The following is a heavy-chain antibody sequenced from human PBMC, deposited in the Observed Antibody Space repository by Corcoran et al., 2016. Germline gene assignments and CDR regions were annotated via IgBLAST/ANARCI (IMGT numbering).Heavy chain of an antibody. J-gene: IGHJ4*02. D-gene: IGHD1-7*01. V-gene: IGHV3-7*01. CDR2: IKQDGSEK. CDR3: ARGPTENYPTPEIDY. Sequence: EVQLVESGGGLVQPGGSLRLSCAASGFTFSRYWMSWVRQAPGKGLEWVANIKQDGSEKYYVDSVKGRFTISRDNAKNSLYLQMNSLRAEATAVYYCARGPTENYPTPEIDYWGQGTLVTVSS. CDR1: GFTFSRYW.